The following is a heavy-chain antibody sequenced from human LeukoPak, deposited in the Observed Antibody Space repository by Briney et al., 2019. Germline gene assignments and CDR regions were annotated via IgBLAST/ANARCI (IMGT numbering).Heavy chain of an antibody. D-gene: IGHD6-19*01. Sequence: GGSLRLSCAASGFTFSDYWMHWVRHAPGKGLVWVSRINSGGSNTNYADSVKGRFSISRDNAKSTLYLRMNSLRAEDTAVYYCARGGSGSGWSPYWGQGTLVTVSS. CDR1: GFTFSDYW. J-gene: IGHJ4*02. V-gene: IGHV3-74*01. CDR3: ARGGSGSGWSPY. CDR2: INSGGSNT.